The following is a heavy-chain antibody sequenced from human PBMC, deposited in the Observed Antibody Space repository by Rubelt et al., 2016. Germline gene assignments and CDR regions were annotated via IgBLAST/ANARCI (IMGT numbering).Heavy chain of an antibody. CDR2: INPSGSI. CDR1: DGSFSGYY. Sequence: QAQLLQWGAGLLKPSETLSLLFGFSDGSFSGYYWSWIRQPPGKGLEWVGEINPSGSIHYTPALTTRDPLSAAPSETQFFPKLTSVTAADTALYYCARATRGFDFGHGYYYGMDVWGQGTTVTVSS. CDR3: ARATRGFDFGHGYYYGMDV. V-gene: IGHV4-34*02. D-gene: IGHD5-12*01. J-gene: IGHJ6*02.